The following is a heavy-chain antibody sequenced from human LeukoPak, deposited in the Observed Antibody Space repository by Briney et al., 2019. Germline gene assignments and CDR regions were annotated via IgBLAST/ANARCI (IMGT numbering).Heavy chain of an antibody. CDR2: IYYSGST. J-gene: IGHJ6*03. V-gene: IGHV4-39*01. CDR1: GGSISSYY. D-gene: IGHD3-10*01. Sequence: SETLSLTCTVSGGSISSYYWSWICQPPGKGLEWIGSIYYSGSTYYNPSLKSRVTISVDTSKNQFSLKLSSVTAADTAVYYCARHAVGSGSHYTHYYYYMDVWGKGTTVTISS. CDR3: ARHAVGSGSHYTHYYYYMDV.